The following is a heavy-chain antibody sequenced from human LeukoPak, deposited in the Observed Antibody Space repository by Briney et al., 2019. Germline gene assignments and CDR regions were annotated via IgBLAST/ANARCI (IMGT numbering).Heavy chain of an antibody. CDR2: IYYSGST. Sequence: SETLSLTCTVSGGSISSSSYYWGWIRQPPGKGLEWIGSIYYSGSTYYNPSLKSRVTISVDTSKNQFSLKLSSVTAADTAVYYCASHSSGWYVLYFDYWGQGTLVTVSS. V-gene: IGHV4-39*01. CDR1: GGSISSSSYY. D-gene: IGHD6-19*01. CDR3: ASHSSGWYVLYFDY. J-gene: IGHJ4*02.